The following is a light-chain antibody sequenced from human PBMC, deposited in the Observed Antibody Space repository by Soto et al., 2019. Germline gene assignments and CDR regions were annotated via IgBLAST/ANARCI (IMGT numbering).Light chain of an antibody. V-gene: IGKV3-15*01. CDR2: GAS. J-gene: IGKJ5*01. CDR3: QQYNNWPPST. CDR1: QSVSSN. Sequence: EIVMTQSPATLSVSPGERATLSCRASQSVSSNLAWYQQKPGQAPRLLIYGASTRATGIPARFSGSGSGTEFILPISSLQSEDFSVYYCQQYNNWPPSTFGQGTRLEIK.